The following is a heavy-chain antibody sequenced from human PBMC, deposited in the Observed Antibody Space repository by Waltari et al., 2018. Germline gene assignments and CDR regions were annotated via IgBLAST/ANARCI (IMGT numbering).Heavy chain of an antibody. J-gene: IGHJ4*02. Sequence: EVQLVESGGGLVQPGGSLRLSCAASGFTFSSYWMHWVRQAPGKGLVWCSRINSDGSSTSYSDSVKGRFTISRDNAKNTLYLQMNSLRAEDTAVYYCAREGFSPGDYWGQGTLVTVSS. CDR2: INSDGSST. V-gene: IGHV3-74*01. CDR1: GFTFSSYW. CDR3: AREGFSPGDY.